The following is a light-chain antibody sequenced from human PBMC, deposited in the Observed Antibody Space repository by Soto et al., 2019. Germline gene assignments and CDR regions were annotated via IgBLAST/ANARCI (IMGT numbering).Light chain of an antibody. V-gene: IGKV1-39*01. J-gene: IGKJ2*01. CDR3: QQSYITPYP. Sequence: DFPMTQSPSSLSASVGDRVTITCRAWQTFSNYLNWYQQKPGKAPRLLLYMASTLQRGITSRFSGTRSGTDFPLIISRLQPEDSAIYCGQQSYITPYPFGQGTKRESK. CDR1: QTFSNY. CDR2: MAS.